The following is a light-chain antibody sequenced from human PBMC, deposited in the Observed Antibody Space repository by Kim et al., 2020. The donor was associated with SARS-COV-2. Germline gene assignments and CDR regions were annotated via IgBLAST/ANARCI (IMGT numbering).Light chain of an antibody. CDR1: QSISNW. CDR3: QQYNSYSMYT. CDR2: DAS. J-gene: IGKJ2*01. V-gene: IGKV1-5*01. Sequence: GDRVTITCRASQSISNWLAWYQQKPGKAPKLLIFDASNLESGVPSRFSGGGSGTEFTLTISSLQPDDFATYYCQQYNSYSMYTFGQGTKLEI.